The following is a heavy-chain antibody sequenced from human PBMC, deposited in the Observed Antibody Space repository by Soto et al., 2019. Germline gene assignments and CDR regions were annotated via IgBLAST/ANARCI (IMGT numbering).Heavy chain of an antibody. CDR3: TFSYDFWSGYQDY. J-gene: IGHJ4*02. CDR1: GFTFSSYA. V-gene: IGHV3-30-3*01. D-gene: IGHD3-3*01. Sequence: GSLRLSCAASGFTFSSYAMHWVRQAPGKGLEWVAVISYDGSNKYYADSVKGRFTISRDNSKNTLYLQMNSLRAEDTAVYYCTFSYDFWSGYQDYWGQGT. CDR2: ISYDGSNK.